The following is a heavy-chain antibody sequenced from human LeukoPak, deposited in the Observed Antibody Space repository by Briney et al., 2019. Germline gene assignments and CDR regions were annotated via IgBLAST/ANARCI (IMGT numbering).Heavy chain of an antibody. Sequence: SETLSLTCTVSGGSISSYYWSWIRQPPGKGLEWIGYIYYSGSTNYNPSLKSRVTTSVDRSKNQFSLKLSSVTAADTAVYYCAQSRGLRGIFDYWGQGTLVTVSS. CDR3: AQSRGLRGIFDY. J-gene: IGHJ4*02. D-gene: IGHD4-17*01. V-gene: IGHV4-59*12. CDR2: IYYSGST. CDR1: GGSISSYY.